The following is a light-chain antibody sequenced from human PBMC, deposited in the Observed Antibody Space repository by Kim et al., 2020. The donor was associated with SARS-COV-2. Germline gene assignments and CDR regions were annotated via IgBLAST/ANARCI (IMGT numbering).Light chain of an antibody. CDR2: QDS. J-gene: IGLJ2*01. CDR3: QAWDSSTAF. V-gene: IGLV3-1*01. CDR1: KLGDKY. Sequence: SWSPGQTASITCSGDKLGDKYACWYQQKPGQSPVLVIYQDSKRPSGIPERFSGSNSGNTATLTISGTQAMDEADYYCQAWDSSTAFFGGGTQLTVL.